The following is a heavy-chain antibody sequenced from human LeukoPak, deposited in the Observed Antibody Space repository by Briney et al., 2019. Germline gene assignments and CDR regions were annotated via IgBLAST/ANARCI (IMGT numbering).Heavy chain of an antibody. Sequence: GGSLRLSCAASGFTFSSYSMNWVRQAPGKGLEWVSSISSSSSYIYYADSVKGRFTISRDNAKNSLYLQMNSLRAEDTAVYYCARENYGSGSYRDFYYGKDVWGKGTTVTVSS. J-gene: IGHJ6*04. V-gene: IGHV3-21*01. D-gene: IGHD3-10*01. CDR3: ARENYGSGSYRDFYYGKDV. CDR2: ISSSSSYI. CDR1: GFTFSSYS.